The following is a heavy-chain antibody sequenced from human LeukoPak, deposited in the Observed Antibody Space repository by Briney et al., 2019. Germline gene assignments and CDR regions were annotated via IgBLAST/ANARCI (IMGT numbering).Heavy chain of an antibody. V-gene: IGHV4-61*02. J-gene: IGHJ3*02. CDR3: ARDVPPMALRYFGDAFDI. Sequence: PSETLSLTCTVSGGSISSGSYYWSWIRQPAGKGLEWIGRIYTSGSTNYNPSLKSRVTISVDTSKNQFSLKLSSVTAADTAVYYCARDVPPMALRYFGDAFDIWGQGTMVTVPS. D-gene: IGHD3-9*01. CDR2: IYTSGST. CDR1: GGSISSGSYY.